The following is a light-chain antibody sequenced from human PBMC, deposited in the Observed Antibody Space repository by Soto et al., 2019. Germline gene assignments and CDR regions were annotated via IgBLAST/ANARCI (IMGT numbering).Light chain of an antibody. CDR1: QNINKW. CDR3: QQYNNRPPWT. CDR2: KAS. Sequence: DIQMTQSPSTLSASVGDRFTITCRASQNINKWLAWYQQKPGRAPKLLIYKASSLESGVPSRFSGSGSGTEFSLTITSLQSEDFALYYCQQYNNRPPWTFGQGTKVDI. V-gene: IGKV1-5*03. J-gene: IGKJ1*01.